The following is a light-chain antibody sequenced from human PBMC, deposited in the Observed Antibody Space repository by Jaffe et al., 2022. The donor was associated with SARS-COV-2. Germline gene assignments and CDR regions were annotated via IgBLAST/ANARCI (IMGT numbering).Light chain of an antibody. CDR1: QSMGSN. CDR2: DAS. V-gene: IGKV3-11*01. J-gene: IGKJ4*01. CDR3: QHRHNWPLT. Sequence: EIVLTQSPATLSLSPGERVTLSCRASQSMGSNLAWYQQKTGQAPRLLIYDASNRATGIPARFSGSGSGTDFTLTISSLESEDIAVYYCQHRHNWPLTFGGGTKVEIK.